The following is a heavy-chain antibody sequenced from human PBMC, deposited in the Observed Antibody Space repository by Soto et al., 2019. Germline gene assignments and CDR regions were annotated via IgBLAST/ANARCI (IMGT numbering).Heavy chain of an antibody. V-gene: IGHV3-15*07. CDR3: TTGSVGGY. CDR2: VKTKAQGERK. D-gene: IGHD2-15*01. Sequence: EVQLVESGGGLVRPGGSLRLSCATSGFIFTDAWMNWVGQAPGKGLEWFGRVKTKAQGERKDYGEAVQGRFTISRDDSKNSLHLQMTSLRIEEKAVYYCTTGSVGGYWGQGVLVTVSS. J-gene: IGHJ4*02. CDR1: GFIFTDAW.